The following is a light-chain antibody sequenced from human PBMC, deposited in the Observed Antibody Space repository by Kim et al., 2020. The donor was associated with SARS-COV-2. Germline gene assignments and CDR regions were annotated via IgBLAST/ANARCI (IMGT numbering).Light chain of an antibody. J-gene: IGKJ4*01. CDR1: QSVSTS. CDR2: DAS. V-gene: IGKV3-11*01. Sequence: EIVLTQSPATLSLSPGERATLSCRASQSVSTSVAWFQHKPGQAPRLLIHDASYRATGIPARFSGSGSGTDFTLTITALQAEDFAVYYCQQREDWPLTFGGGTKVDIK. CDR3: QQREDWPLT.